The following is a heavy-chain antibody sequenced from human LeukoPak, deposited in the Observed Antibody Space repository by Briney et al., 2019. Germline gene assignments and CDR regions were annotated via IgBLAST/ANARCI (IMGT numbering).Heavy chain of an antibody. CDR2: IKQDGSEK. J-gene: IGHJ5*02. V-gene: IGHV3-7*01. D-gene: IGHD5/OR15-5a*01. CDR1: GFTFNNYR. CDR3: ARVALDIVSETWFDP. Sequence: GGSLRLSCAASGFTFNNYRMSWVRQAPGKGLEWVANIKQDGSEKYYVDSVKGRFTISRDNAKNSLYLQMNSLRAEDTAVYYCARVALDIVSETWFDPWGQGTLVTVSS.